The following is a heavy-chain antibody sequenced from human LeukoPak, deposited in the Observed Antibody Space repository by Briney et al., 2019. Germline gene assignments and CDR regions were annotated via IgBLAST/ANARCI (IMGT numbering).Heavy chain of an antibody. J-gene: IGHJ6*02. CDR1: GGSISSGGYY. Sequence: SETLSLTCTVSGGSISSGGYYWSWIRQHPGKGLEWIGYIYYSGSTNYNPSLKSRVTISVDTSKNQFSLKLSSVTAADTAVYYCARFYDYVWGSAMDVWGQGTTVTVSS. V-gene: IGHV4-61*08. CDR3: ARFYDYVWGSAMDV. D-gene: IGHD3-16*01. CDR2: IYYSGST.